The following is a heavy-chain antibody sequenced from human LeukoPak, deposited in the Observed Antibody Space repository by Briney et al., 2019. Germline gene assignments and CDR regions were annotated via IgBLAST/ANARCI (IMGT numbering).Heavy chain of an antibody. CDR3: ARDRLSSSQNNYFDY. CDR1: GFTFTTYG. D-gene: IGHD6-13*01. V-gene: IGHV3-33*01. Sequence: GGSLRLSCAASGFTFTTYGMHWVRQAPGKGLEWVALIWYDGSGEYYAESVKGRFTISRDNSKNTVYLQMNSLRAKDTAVYYCARDRLSSSQNNYFDYWGQGTLVTVSS. CDR2: IWYDGSGE. J-gene: IGHJ4*02.